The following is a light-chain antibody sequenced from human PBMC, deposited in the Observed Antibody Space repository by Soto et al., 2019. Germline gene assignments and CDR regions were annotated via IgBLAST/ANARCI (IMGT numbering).Light chain of an antibody. V-gene: IGKV1-5*01. CDR2: DAS. Sequence: DIQMTQSPSTLSGSVGDRVTVTCRASQTVNTWLAWYQQKPVKAPNVLIFDASSLKTGVPSRFSGSGSGTEFTLTISNLQPDDFATYYCQQYDSYSSGPFGQGTKVDI. CDR1: QTVNTW. CDR3: QQYDSYSSGP. J-gene: IGKJ1*01.